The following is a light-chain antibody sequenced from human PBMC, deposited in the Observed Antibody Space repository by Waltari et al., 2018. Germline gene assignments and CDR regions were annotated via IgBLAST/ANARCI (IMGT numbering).Light chain of an antibody. CDR2: VDT. CDR1: NIGTEV. CDR3: QVWDTGSDHVL. Sequence: SYDLTQPASVSVSPGQTATITCGGDNIGTEVVNWYQQRPPQAPVLVIYVDTERPSGIPEGFPGSKSGNTATLTVSGVEAGDEADYYCQVWDTGSDHVLFGGGTRLTVL. J-gene: IGLJ2*01. V-gene: IGLV3-21*02.